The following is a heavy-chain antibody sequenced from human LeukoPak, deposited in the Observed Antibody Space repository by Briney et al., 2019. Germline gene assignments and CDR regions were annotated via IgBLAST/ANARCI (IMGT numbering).Heavy chain of an antibody. CDR3: ARDRTIGSFYAPVDTTLPFDY. D-gene: IGHD3-16*01. CDR1: GYTFNSYY. Sequence: GASVKVSRKASGYTFNSYYINWVRQAPGQGLEWMGIINPSGSSTFYAQKVQGRFTMSRDTSTSSLYMQLSSLRSEDTAVYYCARDRTIGSFYAPVDTTLPFDYWGQGTLVTVSS. V-gene: IGHV1-46*02. J-gene: IGHJ4*02. CDR2: INPSGSST.